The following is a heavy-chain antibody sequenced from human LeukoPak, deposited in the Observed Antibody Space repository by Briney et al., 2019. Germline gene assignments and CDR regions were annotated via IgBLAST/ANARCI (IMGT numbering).Heavy chain of an antibody. CDR2: VSYSGSTRGST. CDR1: GASINSFL. J-gene: IGHJ3*02. D-gene: IGHD3-22*01. V-gene: IGHV4-59*01. CDR3: ASGHYDSSGGVAFDI. Sequence: SETLSLTCSVSGASINSFLWSWIRQSPGMGLEWIGYVSYSGSTRGSTNYNPSLKSRVTISVDTSKNQFSLKLSAVTAADTAVYYCASGHYDSSGGVAFDIWGQGTMVTVSS.